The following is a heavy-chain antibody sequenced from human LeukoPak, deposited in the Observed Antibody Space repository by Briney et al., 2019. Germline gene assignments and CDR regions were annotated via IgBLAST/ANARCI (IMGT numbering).Heavy chain of an antibody. CDR2: IYYSGST. D-gene: IGHD1-26*01. CDR3: ARRSSVMGSYLYYFDY. CDR1: GGSISSYY. J-gene: IGHJ4*02. V-gene: IGHV4-59*01. Sequence: SETLSLTCTVSGGSISSYYWSWIRQPPGKGLEWIGYIYYSGSTNYNPSLKSRVTISVDTSKNQFSLKLSSVTAADTAVYYCARRSSVMGSYLYYFDYWGQGTLVTVSS.